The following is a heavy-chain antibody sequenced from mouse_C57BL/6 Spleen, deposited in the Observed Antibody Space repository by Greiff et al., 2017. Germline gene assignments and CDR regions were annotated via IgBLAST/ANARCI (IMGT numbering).Heavy chain of an antibody. CDR1: GFSLTSYG. J-gene: IGHJ4*01. D-gene: IGHD2-13*01. CDR3: AKSDYGGVYAMDY. CDR2: IWRGGST. V-gene: IGHV2-5*01. Sequence: VHLVESGPGLVQPSQSLSITCTVSGFSLTSYGVHWVRQSPGKGLEWLGVIWRGGSTDYNAAFMSRLSITKDNSKSQVFFKMNSLQADDTAIYYCAKSDYGGVYAMDYWGQGTSVTVSS.